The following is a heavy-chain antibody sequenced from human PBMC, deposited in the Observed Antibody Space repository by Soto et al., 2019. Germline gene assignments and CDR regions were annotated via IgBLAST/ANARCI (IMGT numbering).Heavy chain of an antibody. Sequence: GGSLRLSCAASGFTFSSYGMHWVRQAPGKGLEWVAVISYDGSNKYYADSVKGRFTISRDNSKNTLYLQMNSLRAEDTAVYYCARDTNSIGFDPWGQGTLVTVSS. J-gene: IGHJ5*02. D-gene: IGHD2-21*01. CDR3: ARDTNSIGFDP. V-gene: IGHV3-30*03. CDR1: GFTFSSYG. CDR2: ISYDGSNK.